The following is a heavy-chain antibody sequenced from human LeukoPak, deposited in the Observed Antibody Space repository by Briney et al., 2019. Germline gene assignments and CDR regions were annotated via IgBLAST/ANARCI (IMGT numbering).Heavy chain of an antibody. CDR2: IWYDGSKK. CDR1: GFTFSSYG. D-gene: IGHD3-22*01. V-gene: IGHV3-33*01. CDR3: ARDTYDSSGYSYGIY. J-gene: IGHJ4*02. Sequence: GGSLRLSCAASGFTFSSYGMHWVRQAPGKGLEWVADIWYDGSKKYYADSVKGRFTISRDNSKNTLYLQMNSLRAEDTAVYYCARDTYDSSGYSYGIYWGQGTLVTVSS.